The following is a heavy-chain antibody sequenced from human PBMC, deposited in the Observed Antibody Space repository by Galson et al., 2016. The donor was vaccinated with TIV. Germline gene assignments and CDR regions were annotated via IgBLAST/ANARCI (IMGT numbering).Heavy chain of an antibody. CDR2: FHHGWNT. D-gene: IGHD6-13*01. CDR3: VRGYYSSWYPNWFDP. V-gene: IGHV4-39*07. J-gene: IGHJ5*02. CDR1: GGSISSNNYY. Sequence: SETLSLTCSVSGGSISSNNYYWSWIRQPPGKGLEWIGNFHHGWNTYYNPSLKSRVTISVDTSKNQFSLKLSPVTAADTAVYYCVRGYYSSWYPNWFDPWGQGTLVIVSS.